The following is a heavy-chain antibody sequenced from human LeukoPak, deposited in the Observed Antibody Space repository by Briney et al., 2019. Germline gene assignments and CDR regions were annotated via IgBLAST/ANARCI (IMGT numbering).Heavy chain of an antibody. CDR1: GGSISSYY. D-gene: IGHD3-16*01. V-gene: IGHV4-59*01. Sequence: SETLSLTCTVSGGSISSYYWSWIRQPPGKGLEWIGYIYYSGSTNYNPSLKSRVTISVDTSKNQFSLKLSSVTAADTAVYYCARDQDTVPFGGFDPWGQGTLVTVSS. CDR3: ARDQDTVPFGGFDP. CDR2: IYYSGST. J-gene: IGHJ5*02.